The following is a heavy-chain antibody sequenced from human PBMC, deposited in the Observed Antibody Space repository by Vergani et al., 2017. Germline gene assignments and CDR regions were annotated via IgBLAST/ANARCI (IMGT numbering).Heavy chain of an antibody. J-gene: IGHJ6*02. Sequence: EMQLVESGGGVVRPGGSLRLSCGASGFTFSSYAMTWVRQAPGKGLEWVSAISGSGGNTFYTDSVKGRFTISRDNSKDTLYLQMNSLRVEDTAIYYCAKARDPNCKGGNCYSYYYGLDLWGQGTTVTVSS. CDR3: AKARDPNCKGGNCYSYYYGLDL. CDR2: ISGSGGNT. V-gene: IGHV3-23*04. D-gene: IGHD2-15*01. CDR1: GFTFSSYA.